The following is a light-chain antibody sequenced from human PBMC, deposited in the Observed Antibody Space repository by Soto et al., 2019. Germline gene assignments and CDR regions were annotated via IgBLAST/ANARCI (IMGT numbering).Light chain of an antibody. CDR1: SSDIGGYNN. V-gene: IGLV2-14*01. CDR3: ISYTSSSTWV. CDR2: DVS. J-gene: IGLJ3*02. Sequence: QSVLTQPASVSGSPGQSITISCTGTSSDIGGYNNVSWYQQHPGTVPKLMIYDVSNRPSGVSNRFSGSKSGNTASLTISGLQAEDEADYYCISYTSSSTWVFGGGTKLTVL.